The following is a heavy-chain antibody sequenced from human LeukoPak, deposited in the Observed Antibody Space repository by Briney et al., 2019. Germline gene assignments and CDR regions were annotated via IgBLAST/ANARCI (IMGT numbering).Heavy chain of an antibody. CDR3: ARGVYFDSSGLSPALDL. Sequence: PSETLSLTCTVSGGSITSYYWNWIRQPAGKGLEWIGRMYTSGSTNYNPSLKSRVTMSIDTSKNQFSLKLSSVTAADTAVYFCARGVYFDSSGLSPALDLWGRGTLVTVSS. V-gene: IGHV4-4*07. CDR2: MYTSGST. J-gene: IGHJ2*01. CDR1: GGSITSYY. D-gene: IGHD3-22*01.